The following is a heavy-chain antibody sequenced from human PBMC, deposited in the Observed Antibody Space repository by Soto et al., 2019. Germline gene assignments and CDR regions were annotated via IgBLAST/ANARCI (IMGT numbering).Heavy chain of an antibody. CDR3: ARVASDYINSVDH. Sequence: EVQLLESGGGLVQPGGSLRLSCAASGFTFNAYAMTWVRQAPGKGLECVSAIGGSGGNRYYAASVKGRFTISRDNSKHTLDLQMSRLRVEDTAVYYCARVASDYINSVDHWGQGILVTVSS. CDR2: IGGSGGNR. J-gene: IGHJ4*02. CDR1: GFTFNAYA. V-gene: IGHV3-23*01. D-gene: IGHD4-4*01.